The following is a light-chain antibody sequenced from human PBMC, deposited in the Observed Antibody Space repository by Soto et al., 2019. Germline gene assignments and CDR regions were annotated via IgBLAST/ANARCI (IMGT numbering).Light chain of an antibody. CDR3: QQFNVYPLT. CDR2: AAS. CDR1: QGIRDF. V-gene: IGKV1-9*01. J-gene: IGKJ4*01. Sequence: DIQLTQSPSFLSASVGDRVTITCRASQGIRDFLAWYQQKPGKAPKLLIYAASTLQAGVPTRFSGFASGTEFTLTISNLQHADSATYYCQQFNVYPLTFGGGTKVEIK.